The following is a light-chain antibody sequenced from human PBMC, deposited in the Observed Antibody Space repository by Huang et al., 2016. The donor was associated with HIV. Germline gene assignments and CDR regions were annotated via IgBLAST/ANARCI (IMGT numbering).Light chain of an antibody. CDR1: QSVSRS. CDR2: HAF. Sequence: EIVMTQSPATLSVSPGERATLSCRASQSVSRSLAWYQQKPGLAPRLLIYHAFNRATGIPPRFSGSASGTEFTLTISSLQSEDFAVYYCQQYNSWPSTFGPGTTVDI. V-gene: IGKV3-15*01. J-gene: IGKJ3*01. CDR3: QQYNSWPST.